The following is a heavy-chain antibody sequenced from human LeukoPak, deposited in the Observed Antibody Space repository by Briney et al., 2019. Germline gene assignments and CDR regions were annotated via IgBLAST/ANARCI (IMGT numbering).Heavy chain of an antibody. J-gene: IGHJ2*01. V-gene: IGHV4-34*01. Sequence: SETLSLTCAVYGGSFSGYYWSWIRQPPGKGLEWIGETNHSGSTNYNPSLKSRVTISVDTSKNQFSLKLSSVTAADTAVYYCARVSGRYFDLWGRGTLVTVSS. CDR3: ARVSGRYFDL. CDR1: GGSFSGYY. D-gene: IGHD2/OR15-2a*01. CDR2: TNHSGST.